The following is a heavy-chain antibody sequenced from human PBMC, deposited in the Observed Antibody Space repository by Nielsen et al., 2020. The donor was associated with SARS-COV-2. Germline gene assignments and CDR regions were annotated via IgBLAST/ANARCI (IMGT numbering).Heavy chain of an antibody. J-gene: IGHJ6*02. CDR3: ARLGRYSSYYYYYGMDV. D-gene: IGHD6-13*01. CDR2: IDPSDSYT. Sequence: GESLKISCQGSGYSFTSYWISWVRQMPGKGLEWMGRIDPSDSYTNYSPSFQGHVTISADKSISTAYLQWSSLKASDTAMYYCARLGRYSSYYYYYGMDVWGQGTTVTVSS. V-gene: IGHV5-10-1*01. CDR1: GYSFTSYW.